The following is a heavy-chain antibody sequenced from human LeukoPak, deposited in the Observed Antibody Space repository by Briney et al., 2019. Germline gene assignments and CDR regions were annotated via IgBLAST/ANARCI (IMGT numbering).Heavy chain of an antibody. D-gene: IGHD2-2*02. V-gene: IGHV1-8*01. CDR3: ARGVVVVPAAIHYYYYGMDV. Sequence: GASVKVSCKASGYTSTSYDINWVRQATGQGLEWMGWMNPNSGNTGYAQKFQGRVTMTRNTSISTAYMELSSLRSEDTAVYYCARGVVVVPAAIHYYYYGMDVWGQGTTVTVSS. CDR1: GYTSTSYD. J-gene: IGHJ6*02. CDR2: MNPNSGNT.